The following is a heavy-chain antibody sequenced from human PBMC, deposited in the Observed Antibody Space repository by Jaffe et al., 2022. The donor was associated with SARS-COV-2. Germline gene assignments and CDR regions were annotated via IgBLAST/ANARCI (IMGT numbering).Heavy chain of an antibody. J-gene: IGHJ4*02. CDR1: GGSISSGSYY. CDR3: ASLWRLSYYDSSGLIDY. D-gene: IGHD3-22*01. Sequence: QVQLQESGPGLVKPSQTLSLTCTVSGGSISSGSYYWSWIRQPAGKGLEWIGRIYTSGSTNYNPSLKSRVTISVDTSKNQFSLKLSSVTAADTAVYYCASLWRLSYYDSSGLIDYWGQGTLVTVSS. V-gene: IGHV4-61*02. CDR2: IYTSGST.